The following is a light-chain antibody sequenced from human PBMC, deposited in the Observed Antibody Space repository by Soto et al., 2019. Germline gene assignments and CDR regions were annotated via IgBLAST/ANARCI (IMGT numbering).Light chain of an antibody. CDR3: TSYTTTSTVV. V-gene: IGLV2-14*03. CDR2: DVN. Sequence: QSALTQPASVSGSPGQSITISCTGTSSDVGGYNYVSWYQQHPGKAPKLLIYDVNHRPSGISNRFSGSKSGNTASLTISGLQAEDEADYYCTSYTTTSTVVFGGGTNLTVL. CDR1: SSDVGGYNY. J-gene: IGLJ2*01.